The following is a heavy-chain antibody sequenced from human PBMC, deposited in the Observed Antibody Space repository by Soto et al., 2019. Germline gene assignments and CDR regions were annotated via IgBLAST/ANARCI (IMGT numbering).Heavy chain of an antibody. D-gene: IGHD6-6*01. CDR2: IYYSGIT. V-gene: IGHV4-31*03. J-gene: IGHJ6*02. Sequence: SSETLSLTCTVSGASISSGGYYWTWIRQHPGKGLEWIGYIYYSGITYYNPSLKSRVTISVDTSKNQFSLNLSSVTAADTAVYYCARQGSSSIYYYGMDVWGQGTTVTVYS. CDR3: ARQGSSSIYYYGMDV. CDR1: GASISSGGYY.